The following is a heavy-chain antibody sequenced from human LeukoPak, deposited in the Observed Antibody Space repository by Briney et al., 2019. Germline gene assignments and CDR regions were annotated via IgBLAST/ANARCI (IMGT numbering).Heavy chain of an antibody. CDR3: ARELAATGTSD. CDR1: GFTFSSYA. D-gene: IGHD6-13*01. J-gene: IGHJ4*02. CDR2: INNDGGST. V-gene: IGHV3-64*01. Sequence: GRSLRLSCAASGFTFSSYAMHWVRQAPGKGLEYVAAINNDGGSTYYANSVRGRFTISRDNSKNTLYLQMGSLRVEDMAVYYCARELAATGTSDWGQGTLVTVSS.